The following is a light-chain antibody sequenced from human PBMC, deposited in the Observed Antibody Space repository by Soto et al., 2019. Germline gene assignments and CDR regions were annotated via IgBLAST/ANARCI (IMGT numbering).Light chain of an antibody. Sequence: IQMTQSAASLPASFGDTVTISCQASQDIRKYLNWFQQKPGKAPKLLIYDVFNVETGVPSRFSGRGSGTDFTLIISNLQPEDFATYYCQQYDKLPITFGGGTKVDI. CDR3: QQYDKLPIT. J-gene: IGKJ4*01. V-gene: IGKV1-33*01. CDR1: QDIRKY. CDR2: DVF.